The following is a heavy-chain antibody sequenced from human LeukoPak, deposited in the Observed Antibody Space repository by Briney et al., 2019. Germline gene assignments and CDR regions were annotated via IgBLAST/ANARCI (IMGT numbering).Heavy chain of an antibody. V-gene: IGHV3-7*03. D-gene: IGHD3-9*01. J-gene: IGHJ4*02. CDR3: ARDTKAYYDILTGYYNY. CDR1: GFTCSTYW. CDR2: IKEDGSEK. Sequence: GGSLRLSCAASGFTCSTYWMNWVRQAPGKGLEWVANIKEDGSEKYYVDSVKGRFTISRDNAKNSLYLQMNSLRAEDTAVYYCARDTKAYYDILTGYYNYWGQGTLVTVSS.